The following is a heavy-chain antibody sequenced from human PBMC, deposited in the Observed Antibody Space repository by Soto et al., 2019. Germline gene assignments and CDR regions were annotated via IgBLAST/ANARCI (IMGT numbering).Heavy chain of an antibody. CDR2: IIPIFGTA. CDR3: ARASNLEWLLYGPDAFDI. CDR1: GGTFSSYA. V-gene: IGHV1-69*06. J-gene: IGHJ3*02. Sequence: QVQLVQSGAEVKKPGSSVKVSCKASGGTFSSYAISWVRQAPGQGLEWMGGIIPIFGTANYAQKFQGRVTITADKSTSTAYMELSSLRSEDTAVYYCARASNLEWLLYGPDAFDIWGQGTMVTVSS. D-gene: IGHD3-3*01.